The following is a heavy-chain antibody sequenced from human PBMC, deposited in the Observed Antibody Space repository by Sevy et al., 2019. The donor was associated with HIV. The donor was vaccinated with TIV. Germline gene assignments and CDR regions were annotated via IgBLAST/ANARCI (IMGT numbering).Heavy chain of an antibody. CDR1: GFTFSTYT. V-gene: IGHV3-21*01. J-gene: IGHJ4*02. CDR3: ARGHSSSWTYFDY. Sequence: GGSLRLSCAASGFTFSTYTMNWVRQAPGKALQWVSSISFSRNYIFFADSMKGRFTISRDNAKNSLYLQMNSLRAEDTAVYYWARGHSSSWTYFDYWGQGTLVTVSS. CDR2: ISFSRNYI. D-gene: IGHD6-13*01.